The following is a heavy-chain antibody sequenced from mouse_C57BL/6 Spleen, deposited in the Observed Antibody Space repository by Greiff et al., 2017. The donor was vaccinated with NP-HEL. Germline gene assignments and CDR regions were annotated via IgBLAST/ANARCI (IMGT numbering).Heavy chain of an antibody. CDR2: IDPSDSYT. D-gene: IGHD1-1*01. CDR3: ANYYYGSTAGFAY. Sequence: QVQLQQPGAELVMPGASVKLSCKASGYTFTSYWMHWVKQRPGQGLEWIGEIDPSDSYTNYNQKFKGKSTLTVDKSSSTAYMQLSSLTSEDSEVYYCANYYYGSTAGFAYWGQGTLVTVSA. J-gene: IGHJ3*01. V-gene: IGHV1-69*01. CDR1: GYTFTSYW.